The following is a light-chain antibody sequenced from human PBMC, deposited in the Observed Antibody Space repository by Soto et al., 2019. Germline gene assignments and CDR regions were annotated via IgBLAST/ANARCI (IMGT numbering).Light chain of an antibody. CDR2: DAS. Sequence: ESVMTQSPATLSVSPGEGATLSCRASQSVGNNLAWYQQKPGQAPRLLIYDASIRATGIPARFSGSGSGTEFTLTISSLEPEDLAVYYCQQRSNWPRTFGQGTKVDIK. CDR3: QQRSNWPRT. J-gene: IGKJ1*01. CDR1: QSVGNN. V-gene: IGKV3-15*01.